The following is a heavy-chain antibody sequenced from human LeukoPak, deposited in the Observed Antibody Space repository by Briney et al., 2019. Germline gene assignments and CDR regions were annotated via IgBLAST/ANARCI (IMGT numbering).Heavy chain of an antibody. D-gene: IGHD5-24*01. J-gene: IGHJ4*02. CDR2: IIPIFGTA. Sequence: VASVKVSCKASGGTFSSYAISWVRQAPGQGLEWMGGIIPIFGTANYAQKFQGRVTITADESTSTAYMELSSLRSEDTAVYYCARGAMATMETTDYWGQGTLVTVSS. CDR1: GGTFSSYA. V-gene: IGHV1-69*13. CDR3: ARGAMATMETTDY.